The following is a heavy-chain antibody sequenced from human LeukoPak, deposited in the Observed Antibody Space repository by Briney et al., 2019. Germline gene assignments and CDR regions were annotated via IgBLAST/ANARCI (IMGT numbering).Heavy chain of an antibody. CDR1: GFTFSSYA. CDR2: ISASGGTT. D-gene: IGHD3-10*01. V-gene: IGHV3-23*01. Sequence: PGGSLRLSCAASGFTFSSYAMSWVRQAPGKGLEWVSAISASGGTTYYADSVKGRFTISRDSSKNTLYLQMNSLRAEDTAVYYCAKDRGPMVRGVDYWGQGTLVTVSS. J-gene: IGHJ4*02. CDR3: AKDRGPMVRGVDY.